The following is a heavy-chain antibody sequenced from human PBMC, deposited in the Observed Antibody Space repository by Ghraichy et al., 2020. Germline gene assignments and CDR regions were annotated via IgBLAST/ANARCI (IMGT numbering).Heavy chain of an antibody. D-gene: IGHD3-22*01. Sequence: SETLSLTCAVSGDSISSGNWWSWVRQPPGEGLEWIGELYHSGSTNYNPSLKSRVTFLVDKSKNQFSLKLSSVTAADTAVYYCARVSDHYGRSGYYFLDYWGQGTLVTVSS. J-gene: IGHJ4*02. CDR3: ARVSDHYGRSGYYFLDY. CDR2: LYHSGST. V-gene: IGHV4-4*02. CDR1: GDSISSGNW.